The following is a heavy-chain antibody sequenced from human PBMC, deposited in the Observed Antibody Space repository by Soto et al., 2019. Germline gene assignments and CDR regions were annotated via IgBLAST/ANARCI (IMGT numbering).Heavy chain of an antibody. J-gene: IGHJ4*02. D-gene: IGHD3-10*01. CDR2: INPNSGAT. CDR3: ARASEGVGTYPFDY. Sequence: QVQLVQSGAEVKKPGASVKVSCKTSGYTFTGHYMQWVRQAPGQGLEWMGWINPNSGATLYAQKFQGRVTMTRDTSLATAYMEVSGLTYNDTVAFYCARASEGVGTYPFDYSGQGTLVTVSS. CDR1: GYTFTGHY. V-gene: IGHV1-2*02.